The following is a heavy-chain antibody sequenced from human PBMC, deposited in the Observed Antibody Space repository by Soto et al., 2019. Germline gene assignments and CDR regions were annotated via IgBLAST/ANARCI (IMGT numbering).Heavy chain of an antibody. CDR3: ARPLGYCSSTSCQYDY. CDR1: GGTFSSYA. V-gene: IGHV1-69*01. J-gene: IGHJ4*02. Sequence: QVQLVQSGAEVKKPGSSVKVSCKASGGTFSSYAISWVRQAPGQGLEWMGGNIPIFGTANYAQKFQGRVTITADESTSSAYMELSSLRSEDTAVYYCARPLGYCSSTSCQYDYWGQGTLVTVSS. D-gene: IGHD2-2*01. CDR2: NIPIFGTA.